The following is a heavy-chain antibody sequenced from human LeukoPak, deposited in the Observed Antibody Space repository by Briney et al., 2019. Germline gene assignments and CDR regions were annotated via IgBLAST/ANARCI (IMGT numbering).Heavy chain of an antibody. CDR2: ISSSGSTI. CDR3: ARDVDYFDY. Sequence: GGSLRLSCAASGFTYSSYEMNWVRQAPGKGLEWVSYISSSGSTIYYADSVKGRFTISRDNAKNSLYLQMNSLRAEDTAVYYCARDVDYFDYWGQGTLVTVSS. J-gene: IGHJ4*02. CDR1: GFTYSSYE. V-gene: IGHV3-48*03.